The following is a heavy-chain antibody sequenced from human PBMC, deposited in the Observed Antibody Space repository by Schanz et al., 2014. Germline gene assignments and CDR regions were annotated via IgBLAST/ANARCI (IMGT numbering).Heavy chain of an antibody. D-gene: IGHD6-13*01. V-gene: IGHV3-23*01. Sequence: EVQLLESGGGLVQPGGSLRLSCAASGFTFGDYAMTWVRQAPGKGLEWVSAINTGVNTYYAGSVRGRFTMSRDNSKNTLYLQRNSLRAGDAAVYYCARGLIAAADGAFDYWGQGTLVAGSA. CDR3: ARGLIAAADGAFDY. CDR1: GFTFGDYA. J-gene: IGHJ4*02. CDR2: INTGVNT.